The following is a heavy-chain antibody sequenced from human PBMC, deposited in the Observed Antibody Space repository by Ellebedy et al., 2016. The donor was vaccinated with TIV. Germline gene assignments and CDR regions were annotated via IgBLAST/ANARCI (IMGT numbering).Heavy chain of an antibody. J-gene: IGHJ4*02. CDR3: AKDFIYGDYADS. CDR1: GFIFSSYA. D-gene: IGHD4-17*01. V-gene: IGHV3-23*01. Sequence: GESLKISCAASGFIFSSYAMSWVRQAPGKGLEWVSGISGSGGSTYYADSVKGRFTISSDNSKNTLYLQMNSLRAEDTAVYYCAKDFIYGDYADSWGQGTLVTVSS. CDR2: ISGSGGST.